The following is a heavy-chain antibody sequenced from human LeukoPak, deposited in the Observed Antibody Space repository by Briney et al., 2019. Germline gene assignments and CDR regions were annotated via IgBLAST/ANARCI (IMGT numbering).Heavy chain of an antibody. CDR1: GGSISSGSYY. D-gene: IGHD5-12*01. CDR2: IYYSGST. V-gene: IGHV4-61*10. J-gene: IGHJ5*02. Sequence: SQTLSLTCTVSGGSISSGSYYWSWIRQPAGKGLEWIGYIYYSGSTNYNPSLKSRVTISVDTSKNQFSLKLSSVTAADTAVYYCASAGRGYSGYAFTWGQGTLVTVSS. CDR3: ASAGRGYSGYAFT.